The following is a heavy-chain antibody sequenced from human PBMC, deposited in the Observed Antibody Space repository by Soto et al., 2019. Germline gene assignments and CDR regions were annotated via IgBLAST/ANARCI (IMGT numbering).Heavy chain of an antibody. V-gene: IGHV4-34*01. J-gene: IGHJ4*02. CDR1: GGSFSGYY. CDR2: INHSGST. Sequence: PSETLSLTWAVYGGSFSGYYWSWIRQPPGKGLEWIGEINHSGSTNYNPSLKSRVTISVDTSKNQFSLKLSSVTAADTAVYYCARGQTVYYDFWSGYYTGNYFDYWGQGTLVTVSS. CDR3: ARGQTVYYDFWSGYYTGNYFDY. D-gene: IGHD3-3*01.